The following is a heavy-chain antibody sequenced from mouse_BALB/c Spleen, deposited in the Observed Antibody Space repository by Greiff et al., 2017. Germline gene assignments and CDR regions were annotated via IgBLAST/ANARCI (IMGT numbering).Heavy chain of an antibody. CDR1: GFTFSSYA. Sequence: EVKLVESGGGLVKPGGSLKLSCAASGFTFSSYAMSWVRQTPEKRLEWVATISSGGSYTYYPDSVKGRFTISRDNAKNTLYLQMSSLRSEDTAMYYCARRDGNYVGFAYWGQGTLVTVSA. CDR3: ARRDGNYVGFAY. V-gene: IGHV5-9-3*01. CDR2: ISSGGSYT. J-gene: IGHJ3*01. D-gene: IGHD2-1*01.